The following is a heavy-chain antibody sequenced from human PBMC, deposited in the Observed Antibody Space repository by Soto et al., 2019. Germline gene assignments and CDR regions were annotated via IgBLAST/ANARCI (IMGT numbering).Heavy chain of an antibody. CDR2: IGGSGRST. CDR1: GFTFISYG. CDR3: AKDPNCSGGTCYFDT. D-gene: IGHD2-15*01. J-gene: IGHJ5*01. V-gene: IGHV3-23*01. Sequence: GGSLRLSCAASGFTFISYGMSWVLQAPWKGLEWISAIGGSGRSTYYADSVKGRFTISRDNSKNTLYLQMNSLRAEDTAVYYCAKDPNCSGGTCYFDTWGQETLLTISS.